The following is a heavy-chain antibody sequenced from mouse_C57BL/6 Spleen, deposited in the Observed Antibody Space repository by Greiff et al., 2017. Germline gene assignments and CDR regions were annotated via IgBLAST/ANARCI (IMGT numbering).Heavy chain of an antibody. CDR3: ARSDYSNYYFDY. J-gene: IGHJ2*01. CDR1: GYTFTDYY. D-gene: IGHD2-5*01. Sequence: VQLKESGPVLVKPGASVKMSCKASGYTFTDYYMNWVKQSHGKSLEWIGVINPYNGGTSYNQKFKGKATLTVDKSSSTAYMELNSLTSEDSAVYYCARSDYSNYYFDYWGQGTTLTVSS. CDR2: INPYNGGT. V-gene: IGHV1-19*01.